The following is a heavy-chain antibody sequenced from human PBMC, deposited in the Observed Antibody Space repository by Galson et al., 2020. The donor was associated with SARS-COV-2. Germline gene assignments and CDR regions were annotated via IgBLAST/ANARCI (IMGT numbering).Heavy chain of an antibody. CDR2: IRSKPSGGTT. CDR1: GFTFNDDT. V-gene: IGHV3-49*03. CDR3: AREQWLIRAFDR. D-gene: IGHD6-19*01. J-gene: IGHJ4*02. Sequence: GGSLRLSCTASGFTFNDDTMSWFRQAPGKGLELVGFIRSKPSGGTTEYAASVKGRFSISRDDSTNIAYLKMNSLKTEDTAVYYCAREQWLIRAFDRWGQGTLVSVSS.